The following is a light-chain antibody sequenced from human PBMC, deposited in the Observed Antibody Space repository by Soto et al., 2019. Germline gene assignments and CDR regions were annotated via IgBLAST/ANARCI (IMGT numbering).Light chain of an antibody. CDR3: TSYTTSSTRV. CDR1: SSDVGVYNY. V-gene: IGLV2-14*01. Sequence: QSVLTQPASVSGSPGQSLTISCTGTSSDVGVYNYVSWYQQHPGKAPKLMIYEVSNRPSGVSNRFSGSKSGNTASLTISGLQAEDEADYYCTSYTTSSTRVFGGGTQLTVL. J-gene: IGLJ3*02. CDR2: EVS.